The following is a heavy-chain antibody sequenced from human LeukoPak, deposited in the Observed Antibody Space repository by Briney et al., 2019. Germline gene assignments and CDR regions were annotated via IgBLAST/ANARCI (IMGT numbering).Heavy chain of an antibody. CDR1: GYTFTSYY. D-gene: IGHD6-19*01. J-gene: IGHJ5*02. V-gene: IGHV1-46*01. CDR2: INPSGGST. CDR3: ASSYIAVHWFDP. Sequence: ASVKVSCKASGYTFTSYYMHWVRQAPGQGLEWMGIINPSGGSTSYAQKFQGRVTMTRDTSTSTVYMELSSLRSDDTAVYYCASSYIAVHWFDPWGQGTLVTVSS.